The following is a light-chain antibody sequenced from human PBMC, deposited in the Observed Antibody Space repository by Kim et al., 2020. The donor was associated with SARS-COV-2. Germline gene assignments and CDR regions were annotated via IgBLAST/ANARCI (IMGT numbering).Light chain of an antibody. CDR1: TSNIETNT. CDR3: SAWDDSP. V-gene: IGLV1-44*01. Sequence: ELTQPPSVSGTPGQRASISCSGSTSNIETNTVNWYQQLPGAAPKLLIHTNNHRPSGVPYRFSGSRFGTSASLTISGLQSEAEADYFCSAWDDSPVGG. CDR2: TNN. J-gene: IGLJ2*01.